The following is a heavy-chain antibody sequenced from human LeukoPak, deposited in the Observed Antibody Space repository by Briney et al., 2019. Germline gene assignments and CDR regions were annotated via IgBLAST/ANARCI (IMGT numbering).Heavy chain of an antibody. CDR1: GFTFSSYG. CDR3: AKDEAAENDYSNY. V-gene: IGHV3-30*02. J-gene: IGHJ4*02. CDR2: IRYDGSNK. D-gene: IGHD4-11*01. Sequence: PGGSLRLSCAASGFTFSSYGMHWVRQAPGKGLEWVAFIRYDGSNKYYADSVKGRFTISRDNSKNTLYLQMNSLRAEDTAVYYCAKDEAAENDYSNYWGQGTLVTVSS.